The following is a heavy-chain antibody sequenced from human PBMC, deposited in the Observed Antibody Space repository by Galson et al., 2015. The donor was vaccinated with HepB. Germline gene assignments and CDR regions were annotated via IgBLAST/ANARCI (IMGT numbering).Heavy chain of an antibody. D-gene: IGHD6-13*01. CDR1: GGTFSSYA. CDR3: ARVVAAAGSWYFDY. V-gene: IGHV1-69*13. J-gene: IGHJ4*02. Sequence: SVKVSCKASGGTFSSYAISWVRQAPGQGFEWMGGIIPIFGTANYAQKFQGRVTITADESTSTAYMELSSLRSEDTAVYYCARVVAAAGSWYFDYWGQGTLVTVSS. CDR2: IIPIFGTA.